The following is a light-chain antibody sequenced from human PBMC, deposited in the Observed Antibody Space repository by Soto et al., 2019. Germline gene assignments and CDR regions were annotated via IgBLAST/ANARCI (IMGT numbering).Light chain of an antibody. CDR3: QQTYNTPFN. V-gene: IGKV1-39*01. Sequence: DIQMTQSPSSLSTSVVGRVTITCRASQSISDYLNWYQQKPGKAPNLLVYAASTLQTGVPSRFSGSGSGTDFTLTISSLQPEDFATYYCQQTYNTPFNFGRGTKVDI. CDR1: QSISDY. CDR2: AAS. J-gene: IGKJ4*01.